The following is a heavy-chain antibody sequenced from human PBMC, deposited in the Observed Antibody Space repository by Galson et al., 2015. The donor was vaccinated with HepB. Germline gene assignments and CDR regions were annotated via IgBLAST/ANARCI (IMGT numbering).Heavy chain of an antibody. CDR2: ISAANGDT. V-gene: IGHV1-3*01. D-gene: IGHD1-14*01. Sequence: SVKVSCKASGYTFTTFPMHWVRQAPGQSLEWMGYISAANGDTKYSQKFQDRVTITRATTANTAFMELSNLNSEDTAVYYCAGNASTGGFDFWVQGALVTVSS. CDR3: AGNASTGGFDF. J-gene: IGHJ4*02. CDR1: GYTFTTFP.